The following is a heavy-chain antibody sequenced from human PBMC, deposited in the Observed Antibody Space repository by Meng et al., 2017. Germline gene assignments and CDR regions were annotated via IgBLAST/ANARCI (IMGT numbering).Heavy chain of an antibody. V-gene: IGHV3-48*03. CDR2: ISSSGSTI. Sequence: GESLKISCAASGFTFSSYEMNWVRQAPGKGLEWVSYISSSGSTIYYADSVKGRFTISRDNAKNSLYLQMNSLRAEDTAVYYCARDTSSSWYYYYYGMDVWGQGTTVTVSS. CDR3: ARDTSSSWYYYYYGMDV. CDR1: GFTFSSYE. D-gene: IGHD6-13*01. J-gene: IGHJ6*02.